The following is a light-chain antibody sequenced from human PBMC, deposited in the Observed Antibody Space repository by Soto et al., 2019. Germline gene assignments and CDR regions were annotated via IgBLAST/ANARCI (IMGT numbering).Light chain of an antibody. CDR3: QQYNNRPFT. CDR1: QIVNTN. CDR2: GAS. V-gene: IGKV3-15*01. Sequence: EIMMTQTPVTLSGSPGESATLSCRATQIVNTNFAWYQQEPGQAPRLLLYGASTSATGIPGHLIGNGSATEITLTANSIHSEDFAGYNCQQYNNRPFTFAPGTKVDVK. J-gene: IGKJ3*01.